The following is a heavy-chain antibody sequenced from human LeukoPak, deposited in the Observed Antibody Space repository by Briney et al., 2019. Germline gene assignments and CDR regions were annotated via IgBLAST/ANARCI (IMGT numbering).Heavy chain of an antibody. CDR1: GFTFSSYS. Sequence: GGSLRLSXAASGFTFSSYSMNWVRQAPGKGLEWVSYISSSSSTIYYADSVKGRFTISRDNAKNSLYLQMNSLRAEDTAVYDCARFRSGSYFDYWGQGTLVTVSS. CDR2: ISSSSSTI. CDR3: ARFRSGSYFDY. J-gene: IGHJ4*02. D-gene: IGHD1-26*01. V-gene: IGHV3-48*01.